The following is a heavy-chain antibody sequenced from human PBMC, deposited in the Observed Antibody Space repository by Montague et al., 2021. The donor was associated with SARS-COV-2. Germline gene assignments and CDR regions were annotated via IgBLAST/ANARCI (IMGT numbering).Heavy chain of an antibody. J-gene: IGHJ2*01. D-gene: IGHD4-11*01. CDR2: IIYTGDT. CDR1: GGSVNGGCDY. V-gene: IGHV4-61*01. Sequence: SETLSLTCTVSGGSVNGGCDYWSWMRQPPGKGLEWLGYIIYTGDTKYNLSLKSRVSIAPETSKNQLSLELRTVTAADTAVYYCAGENFYRFVRCFDLWGRGTLVTVSS. CDR3: AGENFYRFVRCFDL.